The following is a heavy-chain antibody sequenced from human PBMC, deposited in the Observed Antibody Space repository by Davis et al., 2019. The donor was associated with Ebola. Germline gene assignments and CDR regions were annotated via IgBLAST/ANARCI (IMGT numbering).Heavy chain of an antibody. J-gene: IGHJ4*02. V-gene: IGHV5-51*01. Sequence: GESLKISCKGSGYSFTSYWIGWVRQMPGKGLEWMGIIYPGDSDTRYSPSFQGQVTISADKSISTAYLQWSSLKASDTAMYYCARSSLGYCSGGSCYWIYHYFDYWGQGTLVTVSS. CDR3: ARSSLGYCSGGSCYWIYHYFDY. CDR1: GYSFTSYW. CDR2: IYPGDSDT. D-gene: IGHD2-15*01.